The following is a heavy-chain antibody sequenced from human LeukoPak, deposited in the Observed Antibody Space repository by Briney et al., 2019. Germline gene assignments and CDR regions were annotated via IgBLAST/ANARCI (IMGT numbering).Heavy chain of an antibody. J-gene: IGHJ5*02. V-gene: IGHV1-46*01. CDR2: INPSGGST. CDR3: ARDFYSGYDTNWFDP. CDR1: GYTFTSYY. Sequence: ASVKVSCKASGYTFTSYYMHWVRQAPGQGLEWMGIINPSGGSTSYAQKFQGRVTMTRDTSTSTVYMELSSLRSEDTAVYYCARDFYSGYDTNWFDPWGQGTLVTVSP. D-gene: IGHD5-12*01.